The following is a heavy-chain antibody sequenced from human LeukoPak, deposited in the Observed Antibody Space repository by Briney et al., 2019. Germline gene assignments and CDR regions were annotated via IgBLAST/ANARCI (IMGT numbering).Heavy chain of an antibody. CDR1: GGSISSSSYY. D-gene: IGHD5-18*01. CDR2: IYYSGST. CDR3: AREREWIQLPAMKSYYYMDV. Sequence: PETLSLTCTVSGGSISSSSYYWGWIRQPPGKGLEWIGSIYYSGSTYYNPSLKSRVTISVDTSKNQFSLKLSSVTAADTAVYYCAREREWIQLPAMKSYYYMDVWGRGTTVTVSS. V-gene: IGHV4-39*02. J-gene: IGHJ6*03.